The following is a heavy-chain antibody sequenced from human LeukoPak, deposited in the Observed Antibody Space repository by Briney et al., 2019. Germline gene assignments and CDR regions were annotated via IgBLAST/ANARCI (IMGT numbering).Heavy chain of an antibody. CDR2: ISSSGSTI. D-gene: IGHD2-15*01. J-gene: IGHJ3*02. CDR1: GFTFSDYY. Sequence: KPGGSLRLSCAASGFTFSDYYMSRIRQAPGKGLEWVSYISSSGSTIYYADSVKGRFTISRDNAKNSLYLQMNSLRAEDTAVYYCARDLMATPASYAFDIWGQGTMVTVSS. V-gene: IGHV3-11*01. CDR3: ARDLMATPASYAFDI.